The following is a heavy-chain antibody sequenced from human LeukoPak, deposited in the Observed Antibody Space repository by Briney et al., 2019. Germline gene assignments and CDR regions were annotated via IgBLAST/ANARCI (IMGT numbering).Heavy chain of an antibody. V-gene: IGHV4-31*03. CDR3: ARASTSTDGMDV. J-gene: IGHJ6*04. CDR2: ICYSGST. D-gene: IGHD2-2*01. Sequence: SETLSLTCTVSGGSISSGGYYWSWIRQHPGKGLEWIGYICYSGSTYYNPSLKSRVTISVDTSKNQFSLKLSSVTAADTAVYYCARASTSTDGMDVWGKGTTVTVSS. CDR1: GGSISSGGYY.